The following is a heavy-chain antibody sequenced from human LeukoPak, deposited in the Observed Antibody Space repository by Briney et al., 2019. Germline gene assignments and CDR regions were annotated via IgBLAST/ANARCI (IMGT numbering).Heavy chain of an antibody. CDR2: TYYRSKWYN. J-gene: IGHJ4*02. D-gene: IGHD3-16*01. CDR1: GDSVSSNFVA. V-gene: IGHV6-1*01. CDR3: ARESGDYVKFDY. Sequence: SQTLSLTCAISGDSVSSNFVAWNWLRQSPSRGLEWLGRTYYRSKWYNEYAISVESRITINPDTSKNQFSLQLNFVTPEDTAVYYCARESGDYVKFDYWGQGTLVTVSS.